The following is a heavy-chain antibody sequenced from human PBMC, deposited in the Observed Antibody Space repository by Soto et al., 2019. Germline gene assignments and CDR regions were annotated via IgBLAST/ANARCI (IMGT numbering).Heavy chain of an antibody. CDR1: GFTFSSYA. Sequence: GGSLRLSCAASGFTFSSYAMSWVRQAPGKGLEWVSAISGSGGSTYYADSVKGRFTISRDNSKNTLYLQMNSLRAEDTAVYYCAKDIGVVVVAARGNGFDYWGQGTLVTVSS. J-gene: IGHJ4*02. V-gene: IGHV3-23*01. D-gene: IGHD2-15*01. CDR2: ISGSGGST. CDR3: AKDIGVVVVAARGNGFDY.